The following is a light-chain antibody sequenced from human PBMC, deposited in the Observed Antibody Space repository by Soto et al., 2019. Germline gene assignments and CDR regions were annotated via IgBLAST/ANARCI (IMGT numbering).Light chain of an antibody. CDR3: QQYGSSPRT. V-gene: IGKV3-20*01. Sequence: EIVLTQSPGTLSLSPGERATLSCRASQSVSNSYLAWYQQKPGQAPRLLIYGASSRATGIPDRFSGSGSGTDFTXTISRLEPEDFAVYYCQQYGSSPRTFGQGTKVEVK. J-gene: IGKJ1*01. CDR2: GAS. CDR1: QSVSNSY.